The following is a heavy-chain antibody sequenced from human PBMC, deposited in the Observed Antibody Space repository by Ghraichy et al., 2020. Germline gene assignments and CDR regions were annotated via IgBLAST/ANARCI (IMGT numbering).Heavy chain of an antibody. V-gene: IGHV3-74*01. CDR1: GLTFSSYW. CDR2: IKTDGSTT. J-gene: IGHJ4*02. CDR3: STSPRADRGNY. Sequence: GESLNISCAASGLTFSSYWMHWVRQAPGKGLEWFSHIKTDGSTTNYADSVRGRFTISRDNAKNTLYLQMNSMRSDDTSVYYCSTSPRADRGNYWGQGTLGHRLL. D-gene: IGHD3-10*01.